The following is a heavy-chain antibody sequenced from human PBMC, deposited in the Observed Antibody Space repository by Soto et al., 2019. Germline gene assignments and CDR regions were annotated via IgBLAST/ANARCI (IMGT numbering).Heavy chain of an antibody. V-gene: IGHV3-21*01. CDR2: ISSSSYI. CDR1: GFTFSSYS. Sequence: EVQLVESGGGLVKPGGSLRLSCAASGFTFSSYSMNWVRQAPGKGLEWVSSISSSSYIYYADSVKGRFTISRDNAKNSLYLQMNSLRAEDTAVYYCARDPSSGWYNAFDIWGQGTMVTVSS. D-gene: IGHD6-19*01. CDR3: ARDPSSGWYNAFDI. J-gene: IGHJ3*02.